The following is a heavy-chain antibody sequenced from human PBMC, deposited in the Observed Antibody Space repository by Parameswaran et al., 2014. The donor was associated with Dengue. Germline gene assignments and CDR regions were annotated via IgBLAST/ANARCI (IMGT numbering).Heavy chain of an antibody. V-gene: IGHV1-69*01. CDR1: ISNA. CDR2: IIPIFGTA. J-gene: IGHJ4*02. CDR3: AAASHSVPNDY. Sequence: ISNARLVRQAPGQGLEWMGGIIPIFGTANYAQKFQGRVTITADESTSTAYMELSSLRSEDTAVYYCAAASHSVPNDYWGQGTLVTVSS. D-gene: IGHD2-15*01.